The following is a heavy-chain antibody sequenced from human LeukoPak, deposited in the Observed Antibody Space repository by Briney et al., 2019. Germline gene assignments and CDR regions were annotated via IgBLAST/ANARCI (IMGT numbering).Heavy chain of an antibody. CDR3: ARAVPQAAQSLQDYYGMDA. CDR2: IYSGGST. Sequence: AGGSLRLSCAASGFTVSSNYMSWVRQAPGMGLEWVSVIYSGGSTYYADSVKGRFTISRDNSKNTLYLQMNSLRAEDTAVYYCARAVPQAAQSLQDYYGMDAWGQGTTVTVSS. J-gene: IGHJ6*02. CDR1: GFTVSSNY. D-gene: IGHD6-6*01. V-gene: IGHV3-66*01.